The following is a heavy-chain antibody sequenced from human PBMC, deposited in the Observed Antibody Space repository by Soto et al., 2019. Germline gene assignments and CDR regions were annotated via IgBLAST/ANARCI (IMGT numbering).Heavy chain of an antibody. V-gene: IGHV4-30-4*01. J-gene: IGHJ4*02. CDR1: GGSISSGDYY. Sequence: SETLSLTCTVSGGSISSGDYYWSWIRQPPGKGLEWIGYIYYSGSTYYNPSLKSRVTISVDTSKNQFSLKLSSVTAADTAVYYCARDYDSSGYLVDWGQGTLVTVSS. D-gene: IGHD3-22*01. CDR3: ARDYDSSGYLVD. CDR2: IYYSGST.